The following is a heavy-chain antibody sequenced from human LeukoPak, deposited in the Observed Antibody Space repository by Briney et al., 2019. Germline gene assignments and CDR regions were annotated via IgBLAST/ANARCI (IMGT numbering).Heavy chain of an antibody. J-gene: IGHJ4*02. CDR1: GYSISSGYY. D-gene: IGHD3-16*02. CDR2: IYHSGST. CDR3: AGGWGSYRPRQRGYFDY. Sequence: PSETLSLTCTVSGYSISSGYYWGWIRQPPGKGLEWIGSIYHSGSTNYNPSLKSRVTISVDKSKNQFSLKLSSVTAADTAVYYCAGGWGSYRPRQRGYFDYWGQGTLVTVSS. V-gene: IGHV4-38-2*02.